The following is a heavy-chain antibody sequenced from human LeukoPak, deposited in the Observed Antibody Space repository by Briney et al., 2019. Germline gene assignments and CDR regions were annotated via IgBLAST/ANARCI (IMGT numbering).Heavy chain of an antibody. CDR3: AKEPRKYCSSTSCPNWFDS. CDR1: GFTFNNYA. CDR2: ISASSGTT. V-gene: IGHV3-23*01. Sequence: GRSLRLSCAASGFTFNNYAMSWARQAPGKWLEWVTAISASSGTTYYAASVKGRFTLSRDNSVNTLFLQMNSLRTEDTAVYYCAKEPRKYCSSTSCPNWFDSWGQGTLVTVSS. J-gene: IGHJ5*01. D-gene: IGHD2-2*01.